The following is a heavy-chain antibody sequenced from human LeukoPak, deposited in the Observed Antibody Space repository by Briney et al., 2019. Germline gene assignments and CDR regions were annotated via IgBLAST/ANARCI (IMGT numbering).Heavy chain of an antibody. J-gene: IGHJ3*02. D-gene: IGHD2-15*01. Sequence: GASVKVSCKASGYTFTGYYMHWVRQAPGQGLEWMGRINSNSGGTNYAQKFQGRVTMTRDTSISTAYMELSRLRSDDTAVYYCARFGDVVVVAATDDAFHIWGQGTMLAVSS. V-gene: IGHV1-2*06. CDR1: GYTFTGYY. CDR2: INSNSGGT. CDR3: ARFGDVVVVAATDDAFHI.